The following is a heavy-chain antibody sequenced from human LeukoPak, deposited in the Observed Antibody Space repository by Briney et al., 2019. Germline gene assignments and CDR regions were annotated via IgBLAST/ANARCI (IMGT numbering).Heavy chain of an antibody. V-gene: IGHV1-18*01. Sequence: ASVKVSCKASGGTFSSYAISWVRQAPGQGLEWMGGISAYNGNTNYAQKLQGRVTMTTDTSTSTAYMELRSLRSDDTAVYYCARSVTHYYYYYYMDVWGKGTTVTVSS. CDR1: GGTFSSYA. D-gene: IGHD4-11*01. J-gene: IGHJ6*03. CDR2: ISAYNGNT. CDR3: ARSVTHYYYYYYMDV.